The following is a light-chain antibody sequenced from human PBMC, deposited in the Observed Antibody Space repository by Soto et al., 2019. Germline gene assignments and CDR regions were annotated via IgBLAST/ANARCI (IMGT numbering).Light chain of an antibody. CDR3: QQYGSSPLT. CDR1: QSVSSSY. CDR2: GAS. Sequence: EIVLTQSPGTPSLSPGERATLSCRASQSVSSSYLAWYQRKPGQAPRLLIYGASSRATGIPDRFSGSGSGTDFTLTISRLEPEDFAVYYCQQYGSSPLTFGQGTKVEIK. J-gene: IGKJ1*01. V-gene: IGKV3-20*01.